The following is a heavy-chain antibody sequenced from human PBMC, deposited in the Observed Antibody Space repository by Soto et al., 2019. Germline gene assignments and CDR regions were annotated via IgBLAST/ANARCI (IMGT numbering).Heavy chain of an antibody. V-gene: IGHV1-2*02. CDR2: INPNSGGT. CDR1: GYIFTGYY. Sequence: GASVKVSCKASGYIFTGYYMHWVRQAPGQGLEGMGWINPNSGGTNYAQRFQGRVTMTRDTSISTAYMELSRLRSDDTAVYYCARPLYSSSGYWGQGTLVTVSS. D-gene: IGHD6-19*01. J-gene: IGHJ4*02. CDR3: ARPLYSSSGY.